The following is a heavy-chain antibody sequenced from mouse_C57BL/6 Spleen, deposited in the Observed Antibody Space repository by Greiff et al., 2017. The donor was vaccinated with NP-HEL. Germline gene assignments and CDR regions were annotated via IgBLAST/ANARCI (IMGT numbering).Heavy chain of an antibody. Sequence: VQLQQSGAELVRPGASVKLSCKASGYTFTDYYINWVKQRPGQGLEWIARIYPGSGNTYYNEKFKGKATLTAEKSSSTAYMQLSSLTSEDSAVYFCARVTTVGFYAMDYWVQGTSVTVSS. CDR3: ARVTTVGFYAMDY. CDR2: IYPGSGNT. V-gene: IGHV1-76*01. D-gene: IGHD1-1*01. J-gene: IGHJ4*01. CDR1: GYTFTDYY.